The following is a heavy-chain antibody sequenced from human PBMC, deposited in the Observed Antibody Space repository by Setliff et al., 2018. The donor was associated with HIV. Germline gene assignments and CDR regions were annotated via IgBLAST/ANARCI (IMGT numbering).Heavy chain of an antibody. CDR2: ISSSSSYI. Sequence: GGSLRLSCAASGFTFSDFTMNWVRQAPGEGLEWVASISSSSSYIYYADSVKGRFTISRDNSKNTLYLQMNSLRAEDTAVYYCAKDIPVEGDSGYDPLFGYWGQGTLVTVSS. V-gene: IGHV3-21*04. CDR1: GFTFSDFT. CDR3: AKDIPVEGDSGYDPLFGY. D-gene: IGHD5-12*01. J-gene: IGHJ4*02.